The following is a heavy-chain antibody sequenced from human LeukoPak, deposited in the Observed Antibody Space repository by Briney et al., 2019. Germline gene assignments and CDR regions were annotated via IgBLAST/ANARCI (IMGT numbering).Heavy chain of an antibody. CDR2: ISGSGGST. CDR3: AIISGSLNYYYGMDV. D-gene: IGHD1-26*01. V-gene: IGHV3-23*01. Sequence: GGSQRLSCAASGFTSSSYAMSWVRQAPGKGLEWVSSISGSGGSTYYADSVKGRFTISRDNSKNTLYLQMNTLRAEDTATYYCAIISGSLNYYYGMDVWGQGTTVTVSS. CDR1: GFTSSSYA. J-gene: IGHJ6*02.